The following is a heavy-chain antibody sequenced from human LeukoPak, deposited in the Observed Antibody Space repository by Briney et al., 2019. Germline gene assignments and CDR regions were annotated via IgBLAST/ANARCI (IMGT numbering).Heavy chain of an antibody. J-gene: IGHJ4*02. CDR2: MNPNSGNT. V-gene: IGHV1-8*02. Sequence: ASVKVSCKASGYTFTSNDINWVRQATGQGLEWMGWMNPNSGNTGYSQKFQGRVTMTRNTSISTAYMELSSLTSEDTAVYYCARGNKDYGDYVRGLSDYWGQGTLVTVSS. CDR3: ARGNKDYGDYVRGLSDY. D-gene: IGHD4-17*01. CDR1: GYTFTSND.